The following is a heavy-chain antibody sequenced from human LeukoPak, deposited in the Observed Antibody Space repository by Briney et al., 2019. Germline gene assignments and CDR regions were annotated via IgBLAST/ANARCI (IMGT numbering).Heavy chain of an antibody. J-gene: IGHJ4*02. Sequence: NPSQTLSLTCTVSGGSISSGGYYWSWIRQHPGKGLEWIGYIYYSGSTYYNPSLKSRVTISVDTSKNQFSLKLSSVTAADTAVYYCASIRYSSFLIDYWGQGTLVTVSS. CDR1: GGSISSGGYY. CDR2: IYYSGST. CDR3: ASIRYSSFLIDY. V-gene: IGHV4-31*03. D-gene: IGHD6-13*01.